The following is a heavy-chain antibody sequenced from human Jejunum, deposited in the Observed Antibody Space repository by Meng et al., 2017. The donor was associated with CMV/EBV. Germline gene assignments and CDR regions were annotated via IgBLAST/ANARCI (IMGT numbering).Heavy chain of an antibody. D-gene: IGHD3-3*01. J-gene: IGHJ4*02. Sequence: FTCSGYWMSWVRQDPGKGLEWVANIKQDGSEKYYVDSVKGRFTISRDNAKNSLYLQMNSLRAEDTAVYYCTRNLGAAFWSGYAFDFWGQGTLVTVSS. V-gene: IGHV3-7*01. CDR3: TRNLGAAFWSGYAFDF. CDR2: IKQDGSEK. CDR1: FTCSGYW.